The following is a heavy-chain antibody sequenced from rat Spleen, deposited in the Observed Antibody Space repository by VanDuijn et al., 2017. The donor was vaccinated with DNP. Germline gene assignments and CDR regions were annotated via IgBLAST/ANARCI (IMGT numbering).Heavy chain of an antibody. CDR2: MWNGGGT. CDR3: TRDRDNSGYDKAMDA. V-gene: IGHV2-64*01. CDR1: GFSLTTYT. Sequence: QVQLKETGPDLVQLTQTLSITCTVSGFSLTTYTLHWVRHPPGKGLEWMGAMWNGGGTDYNSAFKSRLSISRDTSKSQVFLKMNSLQTEDTAIYFCTRDRDNSGYDKAMDAWGQGTSVTVSS. J-gene: IGHJ4*01. D-gene: IGHD4-3*01.